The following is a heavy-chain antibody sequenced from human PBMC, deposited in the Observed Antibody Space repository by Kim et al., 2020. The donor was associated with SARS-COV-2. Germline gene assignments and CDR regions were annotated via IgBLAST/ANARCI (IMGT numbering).Heavy chain of an antibody. CDR3: AAAMYYDILTASGWFDP. CDR1: GFTFTSSA. CDR2: IVVGSGNT. Sequence: SVKVSCKASGFTFTSSAVQWVRQARGQRLEWIGWIVVGSGNTNYAQKFQERVTITRDMSTSTAYMELSSLRSEDTAVYYCAAAMYYDILTASGWFDPWGQGTLVTVSS. D-gene: IGHD3-9*01. J-gene: IGHJ5*02. V-gene: IGHV1-58*01.